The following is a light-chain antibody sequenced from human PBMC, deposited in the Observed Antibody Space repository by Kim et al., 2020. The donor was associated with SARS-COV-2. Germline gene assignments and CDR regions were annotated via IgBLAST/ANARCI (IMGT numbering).Light chain of an antibody. CDR3: QQYGTSPLT. Sequence: SPGQRATLSRRASHPFTSDYLAWYHQKPGQAPRLLIYGASSRATGIPDRFSGSGSGTDFTLTISGLEPGDSAVYYCQQYGTSPLTFDGGTKVDIK. V-gene: IGKV3-20*01. CDR2: GAS. J-gene: IGKJ4*01. CDR1: HPFTSDY.